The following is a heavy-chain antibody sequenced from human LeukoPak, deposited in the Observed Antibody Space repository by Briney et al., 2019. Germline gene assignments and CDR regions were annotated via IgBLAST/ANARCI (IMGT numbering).Heavy chain of an antibody. CDR3: ARDKVGLFDY. D-gene: IGHD1-26*01. J-gene: IGHJ4*02. CDR2: IKPDGSEE. Sequence: PGGSLRLSCAASGFTFSSYGMSWVRQAPGKGLEWVANIKPDGSEEYYVDSVRGRFTISRDNAKNSLYLQMNSLRVEDTAVYYCARDKVGLFDYWGQGTLVTVSS. V-gene: IGHV3-7*01. CDR1: GFTFSSYG.